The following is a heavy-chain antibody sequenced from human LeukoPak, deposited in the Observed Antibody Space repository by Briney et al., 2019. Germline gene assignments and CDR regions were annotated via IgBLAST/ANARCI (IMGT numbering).Heavy chain of an antibody. CDR2: ISSGSSYI. V-gene: IGHV3-21*01. CDR3: AFTSGYDFSSYYYYYMDV. J-gene: IGHJ6*03. CDR1: GFIFSSYS. Sequence: GGSLRLSCAASGFIFSSYSMNWVRQAPGKGLEWVSSISSGSSYIYYADSVKGRFTISRDNAKNSLYLQMNSLSAEDTAVYYCAFTSGYDFSSYYYYYMDVWGKGTTVTVSS. D-gene: IGHD5-12*01.